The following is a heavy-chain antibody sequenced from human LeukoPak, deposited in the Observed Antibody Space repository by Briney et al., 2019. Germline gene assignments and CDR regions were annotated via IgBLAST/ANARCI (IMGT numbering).Heavy chain of an antibody. D-gene: IGHD1-26*01. CDR2: TIPIFGTA. Sequence: GASVKVSCKASGGTFSSYAISWVRQAPGQGLEWVGGTIPIFGTANYAQKFQGRVTITADESTSTAYMELSSLRSEDTAVYYCARSPKSIVGATRGFDYWGQGTLVTVSS. CDR3: ARSPKSIVGATRGFDY. J-gene: IGHJ4*02. CDR1: GGTFSSYA. V-gene: IGHV1-69*13.